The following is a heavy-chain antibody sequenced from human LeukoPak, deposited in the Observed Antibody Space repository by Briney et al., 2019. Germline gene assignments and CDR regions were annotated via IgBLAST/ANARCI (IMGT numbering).Heavy chain of an antibody. CDR3: TSPLASCGDDCYEGH. Sequence: PGGSLRLSCAVSGFTVSGNYMNWVRQAPGKGLEWVSSITAYGGATFYADSVKGRLTISRDNSKNTMYLQMNSLRVEDTALYYCTSPLASCGDDCYEGHWGQGTLVIVSS. J-gene: IGHJ4*02. CDR2: ITAYGGAT. V-gene: IGHV3-23*01. D-gene: IGHD2-21*01. CDR1: GFTVSGNY.